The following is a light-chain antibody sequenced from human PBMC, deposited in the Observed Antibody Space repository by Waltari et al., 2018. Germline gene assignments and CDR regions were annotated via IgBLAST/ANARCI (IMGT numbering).Light chain of an antibody. Sequence: DIVMTQSPDSLAVSLGERATINCKSSQSVLYSSNNKDYLAWYKQKPGQPPKLLIYWASIRGSGVPDRFSGSGAGTEFTLTISSLQAEDVAVYYCQQYYSIPQTFGQGTKLEIK. J-gene: IGKJ2*01. CDR1: QSVLYSSNNKDY. CDR3: QQYYSIPQT. V-gene: IGKV4-1*01. CDR2: WAS.